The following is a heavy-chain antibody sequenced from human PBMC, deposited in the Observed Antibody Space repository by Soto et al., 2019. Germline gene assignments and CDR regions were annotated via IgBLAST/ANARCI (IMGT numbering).Heavy chain of an antibody. CDR1: GFTFSNAW. CDR3: TVRYCSGGSCPYYMGV. D-gene: IGHD2-15*01. V-gene: IGHV3-15*01. Sequence: GGSLRLSCAASGFTFSNAWMSWVRQAPGKGLEWVGRIKSKTDGGTTDYAAPVKGRFTISRDDSKNTLYLQMNSLKTEDTAVYYCTVRYCSGGSCPYYMGVWGKGTKVTVSS. J-gene: IGHJ6*03. CDR2: IKSKTDGGTT.